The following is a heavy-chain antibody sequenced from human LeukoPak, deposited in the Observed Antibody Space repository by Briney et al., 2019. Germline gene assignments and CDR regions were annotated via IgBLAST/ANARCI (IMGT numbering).Heavy chain of an antibody. CDR1: GDSVSSNSAT. CDR2: TYYKSKWYI. D-gene: IGHD6-13*01. CDR3: SRIAAGRGGFDY. J-gene: IGHJ4*02. Sequence: SQTLSLTCAISGDSVSSNSATWNWIRQSPSRGLEWLGRTYYKSKWYIDYALSVKSRITINPDTSKNQFSLQLNSVTPEDTAVYYCSRIAAGRGGFDYWGQGTLVTVSS. V-gene: IGHV6-1*01.